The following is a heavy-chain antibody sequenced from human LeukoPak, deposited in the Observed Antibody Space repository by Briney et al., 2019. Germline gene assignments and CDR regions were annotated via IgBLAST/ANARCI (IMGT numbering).Heavy chain of an antibody. D-gene: IGHD4-17*01. CDR1: GGSISSGDYY. CDR3: ARDRAVTRDFDY. CDR2: IYYSGSS. Sequence: SQTLSLTCTVSGGSISSGDYYWSWIRQPPGKGLEWIGYIYYSGSSYYNPSLKSRVTISVDTSKNQFSLKLSSVTAADTAVYYCARDRAVTRDFDYWGQGTLVTVSS. J-gene: IGHJ4*02. V-gene: IGHV4-30-4*01.